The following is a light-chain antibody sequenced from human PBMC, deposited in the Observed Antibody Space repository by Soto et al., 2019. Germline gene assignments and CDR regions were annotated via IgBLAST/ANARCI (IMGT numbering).Light chain of an antibody. Sequence: QSALTQPPSASGSPGQSVTISCTGTSSDVGGYNSVAWYQQHPGKAPKLMIYEVTKRPSGVPDRFSGSKSGNTASPTVSGLQAEDEADYYCSSYAGSKSLVFGGGTKVTVL. CDR3: SSYAGSKSLV. V-gene: IGLV2-8*01. CDR2: EVT. CDR1: SSDVGGYNS. J-gene: IGLJ3*02.